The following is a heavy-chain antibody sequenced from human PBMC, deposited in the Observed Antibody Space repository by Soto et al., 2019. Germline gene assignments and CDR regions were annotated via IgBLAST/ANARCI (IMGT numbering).Heavy chain of an antibody. D-gene: IGHD3-3*01. Sequence: SETLSLTCAVYGGSFSGYYWSWIRQPPGKGLEWIGEINHSGSTNYNPSLKSRVTISVDTSKNQFSLKLSSVTAADTAVYYCARGLYDFWSGYRYYYYYYGMDVWGQGTTVTVSS. J-gene: IGHJ6*02. CDR1: GGSFSGYY. CDR3: ARGLYDFWSGYRYYYYYYGMDV. V-gene: IGHV4-34*01. CDR2: INHSGST.